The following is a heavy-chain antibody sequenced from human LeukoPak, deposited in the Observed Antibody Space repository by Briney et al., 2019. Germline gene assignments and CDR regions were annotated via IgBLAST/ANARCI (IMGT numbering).Heavy chain of an antibody. J-gene: IGHJ6*04. V-gene: IGHV3-11*04. CDR1: GFTFSDYY. Sequence: PGGSLRLSCVASGFTFSDYYMTWVRQPPGKGLEWVSYISSSGSTIYYADSVKGRFTISRDNAKNSLYLQMNSLRAEDTAVYYCAELGITMIGGVWGKGTTVTISS. D-gene: IGHD3-10*02. CDR3: AELGITMIGGV. CDR2: ISSSGSTI.